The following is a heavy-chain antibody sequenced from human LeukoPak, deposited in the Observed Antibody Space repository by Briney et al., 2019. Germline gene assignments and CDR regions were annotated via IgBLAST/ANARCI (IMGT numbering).Heavy chain of an antibody. D-gene: IGHD3-22*01. CDR1: GGSISNYY. J-gene: IGHJ5*02. V-gene: IGHV4-4*07. Sequence: SETLSLTCTVSGGSISNYYWSWIRQPAGKGLEWIGRIYTSGSTNYNPSLKSRVTISVDTSKNQFSLKLSSVTAADTAVYYCARDLEGVSTMIPWGQGTLVTVSS. CDR2: IYTSGST. CDR3: ARDLEGVSTMIP.